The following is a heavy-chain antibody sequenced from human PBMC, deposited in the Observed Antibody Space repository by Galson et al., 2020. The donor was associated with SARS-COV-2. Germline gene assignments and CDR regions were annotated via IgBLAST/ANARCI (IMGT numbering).Heavy chain of an antibody. V-gene: IGHV4-39*01. CDR3: ARLPYYYDISYAFDI. Sequence: LQTLSLTPTVSGVSTSSSSNTWGWVRQRPGKRRGRSVRVSHSGSTYSTTTLQSRVTISVDTSKNQFSLTLSSVTAADTAVYYCARLPYYYDISYAFDIWGQGTMVTVSS. CDR2: VSHSGST. J-gene: IGHJ3*02. CDR1: GVSTSSSSNT. D-gene: IGHD3-22*01.